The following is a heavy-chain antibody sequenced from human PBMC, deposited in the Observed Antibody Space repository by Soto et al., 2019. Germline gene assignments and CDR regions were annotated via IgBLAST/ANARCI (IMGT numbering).Heavy chain of an antibody. CDR1: GGTFSSYA. CDR2: ITPIFGTA. V-gene: IGHV1-69*13. CDR3: ARDMGYYYDSSDYYYYGMDV. Sequence: SVKVSCKASGGTFSSYATSWVRQAPGQGLEWMGGITPIFGTANYAQKFQGRVTITADESTSTAYMELSSLRSEDTAVYYCARDMGYYYDSSDYYYYGMDVWGQGTSVTVS. J-gene: IGHJ6*02. D-gene: IGHD3-22*01.